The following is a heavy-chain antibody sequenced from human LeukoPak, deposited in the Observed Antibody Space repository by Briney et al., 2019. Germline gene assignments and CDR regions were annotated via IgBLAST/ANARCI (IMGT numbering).Heavy chain of an antibody. V-gene: IGHV3-23*01. CDR3: AKDHDNTDYYYYFDS. D-gene: IGHD2-21*02. Sequence: GGSLRISCAASGFSFDAYAMSWVRQAPGKGLEWVSGISKTGRTTFYTDSVKGRFTISRDNSKNTLHLQMNRLGAEDTALYYCAKDHDNTDYYYYFDSWGQGTLVTVSS. CDR1: GFSFDAYA. J-gene: IGHJ4*02. CDR2: ISKTGRTT.